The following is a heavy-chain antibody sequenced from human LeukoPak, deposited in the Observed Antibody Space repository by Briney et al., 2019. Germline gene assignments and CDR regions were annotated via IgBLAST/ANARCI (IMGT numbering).Heavy chain of an antibody. J-gene: IGHJ4*02. V-gene: IGHV1-2*02. CDR3: ARDLYYYYGSGSYLNDY. D-gene: IGHD3-10*01. CDR1: GYTFTGYY. Sequence: ASVKVSCKASGYTFTGYYMHWVRQAPGQGLEWMGWINPNSGGTNYAQKLQGRVTMTTDTSTSTAYMELRSLRSDDTAVYYCARDLYYYYGSGSYLNDYWGQGTLVTVSS. CDR2: INPNSGGT.